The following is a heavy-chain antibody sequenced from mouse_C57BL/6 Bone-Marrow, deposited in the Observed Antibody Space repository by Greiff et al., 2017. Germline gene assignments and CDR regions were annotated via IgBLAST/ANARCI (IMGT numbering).Heavy chain of an antibody. CDR1: GYTFTSYG. D-gene: IGHD2-3*01. J-gene: IGHJ4*01. CDR2: IYPRSGNT. CDR3: ARGSWLLEMDY. Sequence: QVQLQQSGAELARPGASVKLSCKASGYTFTSYGISWVKQRTGQGLEWIGEIYPRSGNTYYNEKFKGKATLTADKTSSTAYMELRSLTSEDSAVYFCARGSWLLEMDYWGQGTSVTVSS. V-gene: IGHV1-81*01.